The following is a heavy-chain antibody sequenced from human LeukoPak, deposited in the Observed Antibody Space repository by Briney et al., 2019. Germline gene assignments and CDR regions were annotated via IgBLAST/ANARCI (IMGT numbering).Heavy chain of an antibody. CDR2: IYYSGST. CDR3: ARSYGDYAPFYP. J-gene: IGHJ5*02. CDR1: GGSISSSSYY. V-gene: IGHV4-39*01. Sequence: SETLSLTCTVSGGSISSSSYYWGWIRQPPGKGLEWIGSIYYSGSTYYNPSLKSRVTISVDTSKNQFSLKLSSVTAADTAVYYCARSYGDYAPFYPWGQGTLVTVSS. D-gene: IGHD4-17*01.